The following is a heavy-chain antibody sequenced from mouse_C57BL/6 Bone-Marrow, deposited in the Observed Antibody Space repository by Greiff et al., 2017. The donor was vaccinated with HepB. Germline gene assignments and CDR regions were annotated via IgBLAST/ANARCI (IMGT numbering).Heavy chain of an antibody. CDR2: ISYSGST. CDR3: ARRQLRLPYAMDY. D-gene: IGHD3-2*02. V-gene: IGHV3-8*01. J-gene: IGHJ4*01. Sequence: DVHLVESGPGLAKPSQTLSLTCSVTGYSITSDYWNWIRKFPGNKLEYMGYISYSGSTYYNPSLKSRISITRDTSKNQYYLQLNSVTTEDTATYYCARRQLRLPYAMDYWGQGTSVTVSS. CDR1: GYSITSDY.